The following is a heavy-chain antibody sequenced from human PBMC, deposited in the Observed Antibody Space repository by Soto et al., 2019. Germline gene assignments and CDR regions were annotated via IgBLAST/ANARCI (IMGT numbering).Heavy chain of an antibody. J-gene: IGHJ1*01. CDR1: GYTFTGYY. CDR3: ARPDCSGGSCYSIRRYFQH. CDR2: INPNSGGT. Sequence: ASVKVSCKASGYTFTGYYMHWVRQAPGQGLEWMGWINPNSGGTNYAQKFQGRVTMTRDTSISTAYMELSRLRSDDTAVYYCARPDCSGGSCYSIRRYFQHWGQGTLVTVSS. D-gene: IGHD2-15*01. V-gene: IGHV1-2*02.